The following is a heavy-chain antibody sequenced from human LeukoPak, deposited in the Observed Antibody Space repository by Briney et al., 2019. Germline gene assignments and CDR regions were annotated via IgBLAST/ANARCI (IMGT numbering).Heavy chain of an antibody. CDR1: GFTFSRYA. V-gene: IGHV3-30-3*01. Sequence: GGSLRLSCAASGFTFSRYAMHWVRQAPGKGLEWVAVISYDGSNEYYADSVKGRFTISRDSSENTLYLQMNSLRVEDTAVYYCARVGYYSSGPFSYFDYWGQGTLVTVSA. CDR2: ISYDGSNE. D-gene: IGHD3-10*01. J-gene: IGHJ4*02. CDR3: ARVGYYSSGPFSYFDY.